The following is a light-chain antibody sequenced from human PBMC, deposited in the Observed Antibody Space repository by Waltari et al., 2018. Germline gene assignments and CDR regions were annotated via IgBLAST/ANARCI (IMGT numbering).Light chain of an antibody. CDR3: SSYTTSSAPGV. CDR2: EVS. V-gene: IGLV2-14*01. J-gene: IGLJ1*01. CDR1: DSDVGAYDF. Sequence: QSALTQPASVSGSPGQSITISCSGTDSDVGAYDFVSWYQQHPGTTPHLIIYEVSNRPSVISNRFSASKSGNTASLTISALQAEDEADYYCSSYTTSSAPGVFGTGTRVTVL.